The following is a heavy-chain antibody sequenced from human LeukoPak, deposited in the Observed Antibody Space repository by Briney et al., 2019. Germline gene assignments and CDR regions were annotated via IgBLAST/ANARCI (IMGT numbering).Heavy chain of an antibody. J-gene: IGHJ4*02. V-gene: IGHV1-46*01. CDR3: ARAPRGVTTVTTPDY. D-gene: IGHD4-17*01. CDR2: INPSGGRT. Sequence: ASVKVSCKASGYTFTSFYMHWVRLAPGQGLEWMGIINPSGGRTSYAQKFQDRVTVTRDTSTSTLYMELRSLRSEDTAVYYCARAPRGVTTVTTPDYWGQGTLVTVSS. CDR1: GYTFTSFY.